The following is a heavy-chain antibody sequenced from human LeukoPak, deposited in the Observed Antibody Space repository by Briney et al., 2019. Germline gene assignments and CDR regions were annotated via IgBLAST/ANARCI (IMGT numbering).Heavy chain of an antibody. D-gene: IGHD5-12*01. Sequence: SETLSLTCAVYGGSFNGYYWSWIRQPPGKGLEWIGEINHSGSTNYNPSLKSRVTISVDTSKNQFSLKLSSVTAADTAVYYCARTNLRGYSGYDSSRRLGYWGQGTLVTVSS. CDR2: INHSGST. J-gene: IGHJ4*02. V-gene: IGHV4-34*01. CDR3: ARTNLRGYSGYDSSRRLGY. CDR1: GGSFNGYY.